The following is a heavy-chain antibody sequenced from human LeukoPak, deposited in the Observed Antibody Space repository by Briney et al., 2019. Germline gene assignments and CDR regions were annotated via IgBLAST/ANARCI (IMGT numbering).Heavy chain of an antibody. Sequence: GGSLSSSCLASGFTFSGNGLHWVGQAQGKGLGGGAVIPYDGSNKYYADSVKGRFTISRDNSKNTLYLQMNSLRAEDTAVYYCAKDSSGWSHYFDYWGQGTLVTVSS. V-gene: IGHV3-30*18. CDR1: GFTFSGNG. J-gene: IGHJ4*02. CDR3: AKDSSGWSHYFDY. CDR2: IPYDGSNK. D-gene: IGHD6-19*01.